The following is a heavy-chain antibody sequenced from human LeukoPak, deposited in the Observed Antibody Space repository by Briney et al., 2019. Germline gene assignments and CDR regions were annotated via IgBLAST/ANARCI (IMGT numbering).Heavy chain of an antibody. D-gene: IGHD6-6*01. Sequence: SGGSLRLSCAASGFTFSSYWMSWVRQAPGKGLEWVANIKQDGSEKYYVDSVKGRFTISRDNAKNSLYLQMNSLRAEDTAVYYCARRSPYTSSRIPDYWGKGTLVTVSS. V-gene: IGHV3-7*01. J-gene: IGHJ4*02. CDR1: GFTFSSYW. CDR2: IKQDGSEK. CDR3: ARRSPYTSSRIPDY.